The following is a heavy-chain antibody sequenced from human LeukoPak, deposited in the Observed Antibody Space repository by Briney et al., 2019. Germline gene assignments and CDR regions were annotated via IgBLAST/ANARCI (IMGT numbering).Heavy chain of an antibody. V-gene: IGHV4-34*01. Sequence: PSETLSLTCAVYGGSFSGYYWSWIRQPLGKGLEWIGEINHSGSTNYNPSLKSRVTISVDTSKNQFSLKLNSVTAADTAVYYCARGIPVYGVIMIYYSYYMDVWGKGTTVTVSS. D-gene: IGHD3-3*01. CDR3: ARGIPVYGVIMIYYSYYMDV. CDR1: GGSFSGYY. CDR2: INHSGST. J-gene: IGHJ6*03.